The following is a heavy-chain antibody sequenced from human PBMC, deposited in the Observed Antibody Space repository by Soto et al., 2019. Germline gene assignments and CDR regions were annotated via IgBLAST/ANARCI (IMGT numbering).Heavy chain of an antibody. CDR3: AKSVYNWNDGFFDY. D-gene: IGHD1-1*01. V-gene: IGHV3-30*18. CDR2: ISYDGNNK. CDR1: GFTFSNAW. J-gene: IGHJ4*02. Sequence: GVSLRLSCAASGFTFSNAWMNWVRQAPGKGLEWVAVISYDGNNKYYADSVKGRFTISRDNSKNTLYLQMSSLRAEDTAVYYCAKSVYNWNDGFFDYWGQGTLVTVSS.